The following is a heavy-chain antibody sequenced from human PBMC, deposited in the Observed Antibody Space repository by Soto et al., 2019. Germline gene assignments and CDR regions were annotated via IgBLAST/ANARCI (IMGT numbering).Heavy chain of an antibody. CDR1: GLTFSNYW. V-gene: IGHV3-74*01. D-gene: IGHD6-25*01. CDR3: GRGGRIVAAASVD. J-gene: IGHJ4*02. Sequence: EVQLVESGGGLVQPGGSLRLSCAVSGLTFSNYWMNWVRQAPGKGLVWVSRINSDGSSTDYADSVKGRFTISRDNARNTLYLEMHILRAEDTALYYCGRGGRIVAAASVDWGQGTLVTVSS. CDR2: INSDGSST.